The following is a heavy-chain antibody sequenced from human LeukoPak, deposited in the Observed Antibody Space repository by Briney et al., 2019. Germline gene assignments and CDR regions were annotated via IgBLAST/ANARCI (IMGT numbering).Heavy chain of an antibody. CDR1: GDTFSSYA. CDR3: ARVRDYYDSSGYYWSDY. D-gene: IGHD3-22*01. CDR2: IIPIFGTA. Sequence: SVKVSCKASGDTFSSYAIRWVRQAPGQGLEWMGRIIPIFGTANYAQKFQGRVTITADKSTSTAYMELSSLRSEDTAVYYCARVRDYYDSSGYYWSDYWGQGTLVTVSS. V-gene: IGHV1-69*06. J-gene: IGHJ4*02.